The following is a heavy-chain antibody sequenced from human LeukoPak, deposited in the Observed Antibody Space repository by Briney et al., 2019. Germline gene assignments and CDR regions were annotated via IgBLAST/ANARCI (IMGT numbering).Heavy chain of an antibody. D-gene: IGHD3-10*01. Sequence: QSGGSLRLSCAASGFTFSSYGMHWVRQAPGKGLEWVAVIWYDGSNKYYADSVKGRFTISRDNSKNTLYLQMNSLRAEDTAVYYCARAMYYYGSGSYYTFDYWGQGTLVTVSS. CDR2: IWYDGSNK. CDR1: GFTFSSYG. CDR3: ARAMYYYGSGSYYTFDY. V-gene: IGHV3-33*01. J-gene: IGHJ4*02.